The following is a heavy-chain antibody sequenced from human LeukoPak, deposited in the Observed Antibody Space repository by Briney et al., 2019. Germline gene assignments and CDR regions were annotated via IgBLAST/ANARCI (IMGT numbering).Heavy chain of an antibody. Sequence: GGSLRLSCAASGFTFSNYAMNWVRQAPGKGLEWVSTISNSGDSTYYGDSVRGRFTISRDNSQNMLYLQMNSLRAEDTAIYYCARNGHELYQTFDSWGHGTRITVSS. CDR1: GFTFSNYA. V-gene: IGHV3-23*05. D-gene: IGHD2-8*01. CDR2: ISNSGDST. CDR3: ARNGHELYQTFDS. J-gene: IGHJ5*01.